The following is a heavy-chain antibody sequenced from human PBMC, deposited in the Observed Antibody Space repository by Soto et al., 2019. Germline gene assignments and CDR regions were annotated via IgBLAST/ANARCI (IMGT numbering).Heavy chain of an antibody. CDR2: ISAYNIDT. Sequence: ASVKVSCKSSGYRFETYAMSWVRQAPGQGLEWMGWISAYNIDTDYAQKFQGRVTMTTDTSTSTAYMDLWSLRSDDTAVYYCARRSRGLDVWGQGTTVTVSS. V-gene: IGHV1-18*01. J-gene: IGHJ6*02. CDR1: GYRFETYA. CDR3: ARRSRGLDV.